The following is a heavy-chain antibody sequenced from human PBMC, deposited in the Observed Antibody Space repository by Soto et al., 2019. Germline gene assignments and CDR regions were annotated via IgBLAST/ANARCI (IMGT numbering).Heavy chain of an antibody. D-gene: IGHD3-3*01. Sequence: SETLSLTCTVSGGSISSSSYYWGWIRQPPGKGLEWIGSIYYSGSTYYNPSLKSRVTISVNTSKNQFSLKLSSVTAADTAVYYCARHHDYYDFWSGYYPGGDYYYYYMDVWGKGTTVTVSS. J-gene: IGHJ6*03. V-gene: IGHV4-39*01. CDR3: ARHHDYYDFWSGYYPGGDYYYYYMDV. CDR1: GGSISSSSYY. CDR2: IYYSGST.